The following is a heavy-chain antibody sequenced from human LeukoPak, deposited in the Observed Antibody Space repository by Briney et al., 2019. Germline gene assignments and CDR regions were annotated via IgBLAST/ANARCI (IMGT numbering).Heavy chain of an antibody. CDR3: ARRRDGYNGYFQH. Sequence: ASVKVSCKASGGTFSSYAISWVRQAPGQGLEWMGGIIPIFGTANYAQKFQGRVTITTDESTSTAYMELSSLRSEDTAVYYCARRRDGYNGYFQHWGQGTLVTVSS. D-gene: IGHD5-24*01. V-gene: IGHV1-69*05. CDR2: IIPIFGTA. CDR1: GGTFSSYA. J-gene: IGHJ1*01.